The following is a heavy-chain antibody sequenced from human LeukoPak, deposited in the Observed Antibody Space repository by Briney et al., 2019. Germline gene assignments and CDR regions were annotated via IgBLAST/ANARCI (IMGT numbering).Heavy chain of an antibody. J-gene: IGHJ3*01. CDR1: GFTFSTYW. Sequence: QSGGSLRLSCAVSGFTFSTYWMSWVRQAPGKGLEWLATINLDGSEKYYVDSVKGRFTISRDNAKNSLYLQMSSLRVEDTAVYYCTMWAFDLWGQGTMVTVSS. CDR3: TMWAFDL. V-gene: IGHV3-7*05. CDR2: INLDGSEK. D-gene: IGHD2-21*01.